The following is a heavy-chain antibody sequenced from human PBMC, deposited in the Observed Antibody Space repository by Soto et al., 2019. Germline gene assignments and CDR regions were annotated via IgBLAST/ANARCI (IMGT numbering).Heavy chain of an antibody. Sequence: SETLSLTCTVSGGSISSGGYYWSWIRQHPGKGLEWIGYIYYSGSTYYNPSLKSRVTISVDTSKNQFSLKLSSVTAADTAVYYCARDPGYSSSPNFEYWGQGTLVTVSS. CDR2: IYYSGST. D-gene: IGHD6-6*01. CDR3: ARDPGYSSSPNFEY. J-gene: IGHJ4*02. CDR1: GGSISSGGYY. V-gene: IGHV4-31*03.